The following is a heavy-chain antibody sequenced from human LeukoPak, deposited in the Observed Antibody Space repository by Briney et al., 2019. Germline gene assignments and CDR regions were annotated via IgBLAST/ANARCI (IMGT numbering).Heavy chain of an antibody. Sequence: SGTLSLTCAVSGGSISSNNWWTWVRQPPGKGLEWIGEMFHSGRTNYNPSLKSRVTISVDKSKNHFSLNLSSVTAADTAVYYCARGSRNWFDPWGQGTLVTVSS. V-gene: IGHV4-4*02. CDR2: MFHSGRT. CDR1: GGSISSNNW. CDR3: ARGSRNWFDP. J-gene: IGHJ5*02.